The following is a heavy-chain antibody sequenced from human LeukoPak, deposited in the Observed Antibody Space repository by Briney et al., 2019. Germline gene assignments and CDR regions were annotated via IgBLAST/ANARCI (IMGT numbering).Heavy chain of an antibody. CDR1: GYTFTGYY. CDR2: INPNSGGT. V-gene: IGHV1-2*06. D-gene: IGHD3-10*01. CDR3: ASRLSKLLWFGEFPLDY. Sequence: ASVKVSCKASGYTFTGYYMHWVRQAPGQGLEWMGRINPNSGGTNYAQKFQGRVTMTRDTSSSTAYMELSRLRSDDTAVYYCASRLSKLLWFGEFPLDYWGQGTLVTVSS. J-gene: IGHJ4*02.